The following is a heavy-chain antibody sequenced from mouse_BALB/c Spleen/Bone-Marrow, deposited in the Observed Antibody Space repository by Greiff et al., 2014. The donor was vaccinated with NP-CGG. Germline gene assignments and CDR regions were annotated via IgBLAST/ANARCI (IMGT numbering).Heavy chain of an antibody. J-gene: IGHJ3*01. D-gene: IGHD2-14*01. CDR1: GHTFTDYW. V-gene: IGHV1-69*01. CDR2: IDTSDSYT. Sequence: VQLQQSGAELVMPGASVKMSCKASGHTFTDYWMHWVKQRPGQGLEWIGAIDTSDSYTSYNQKFKGKATLTVDESSSTAYMQLSSLTSEASAVYYCARSDYRYDPFAYWGQGTLVTVSA. CDR3: ARSDYRYDPFAY.